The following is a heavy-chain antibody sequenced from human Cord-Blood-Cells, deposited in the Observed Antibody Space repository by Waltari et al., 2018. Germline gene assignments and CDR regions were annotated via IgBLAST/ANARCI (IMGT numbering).Heavy chain of an antibody. CDR1: AGTFSSSP. CDR2: IIPIFGTA. J-gene: IGHJ3*02. V-gene: IGHV1-69*01. CDR3: ARASNYYDSSGYPRFRDAFDI. Sequence: QVQLVQSGAEVKKPGSPVKVSCNASAGTFSSSPIRWVRQPPGPRPEWMGGIIPIFGTANYAQKFQGRVTITADESTSTAYMELSSLRSEDTAVYYCARASNYYDSSGYPRFRDAFDIWGQGTMVTVSS. D-gene: IGHD3-22*01.